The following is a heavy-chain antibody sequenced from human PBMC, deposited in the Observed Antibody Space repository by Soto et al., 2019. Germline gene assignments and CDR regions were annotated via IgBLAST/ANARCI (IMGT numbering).Heavy chain of an antibody. CDR3: AREDRTNGYNYDY. CDR2: IYYIGNT. D-gene: IGHD1-1*01. V-gene: IGHV4-39*01. CDR1: GGSISSSNYY. J-gene: IGHJ4*02. Sequence: SETLSLTCSVSGGSISSSNYYWAWIRQPPGKGLEWIGSIYYIGNTYYNPSLKSRVTMSVDTSKNQFSLKVTSVTAADTAIYYCAREDRTNGYNYDYWGQGTLVTVTS.